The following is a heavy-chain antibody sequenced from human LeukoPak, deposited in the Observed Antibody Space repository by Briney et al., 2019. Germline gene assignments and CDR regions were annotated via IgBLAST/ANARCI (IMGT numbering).Heavy chain of an antibody. V-gene: IGHV3-15*01. CDR2: IKSKTDGGTT. CDR1: GFTFSNAW. D-gene: IGHD1-26*01. Sequence: SGGSLRLSCATSGFTFSNAWMSWVRQAPGKGLEWVGRIKSKTDGGTTDYAAPVKGRFTISRDDSKNTLYLQMNSLKTEDTAVYYCTTDFIVGAPIGGYWGQGTLVTVSS. CDR3: TTDFIVGAPIGGY. J-gene: IGHJ4*02.